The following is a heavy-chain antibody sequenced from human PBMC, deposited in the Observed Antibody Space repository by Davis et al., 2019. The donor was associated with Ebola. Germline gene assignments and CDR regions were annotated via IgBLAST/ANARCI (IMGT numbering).Heavy chain of an antibody. V-gene: IGHV7-4-1*02. CDR3: ARDRHYYGMDV. CDR1: GYTFTTYP. J-gene: IGHJ6*02. CDR2: INTNTGNP. Sequence: AASVKVFCKASGYTFTTYPMNWVRQAPGQGLEWMGWINTNTGNPTYAQGFTGRFVFSLDTSVSTAYLQISSLKAEDTAVYYCARDRHYYGMDVWGQGTTVTVSS.